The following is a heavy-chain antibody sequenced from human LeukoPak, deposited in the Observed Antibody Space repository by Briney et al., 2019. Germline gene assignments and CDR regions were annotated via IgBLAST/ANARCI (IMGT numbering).Heavy chain of an antibody. V-gene: IGHV4-59*12. J-gene: IGHJ4*02. CDR2: ISYSGTT. D-gene: IGHD3-9*01. Sequence: SETLSLTCTVSGGSISNFYWTWIRQSPGKGLEWIGYISYSGTTKYSPSLKSRVTMSLDTSKNQFSLRLNSVTAADTAVYYCARDNGTYYDILTGYYTDWGQGTLVTVSS. CDR3: ARDNGTYYDILTGYYTD. CDR1: GGSISNFY.